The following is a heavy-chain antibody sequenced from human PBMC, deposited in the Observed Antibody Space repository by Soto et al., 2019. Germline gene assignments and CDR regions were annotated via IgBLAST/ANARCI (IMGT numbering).Heavy chain of an antibody. D-gene: IGHD1-26*01. CDR1: GFTFSTYW. V-gene: IGHV3-7*03. J-gene: IGHJ4*02. CDR3: ARDMGPSGAYGY. Sequence: EVQLVDSGGDLVQPGGSLRLSGAASGFTFSTYWMSWVRQAPGKGLEWVANIDPDGSQKYYVDSVKGRFTISRDNAQNSLNRQMNSLRAEDTAVYYCARDMGPSGAYGYWGQGTLVTVSS. CDR2: IDPDGSQK.